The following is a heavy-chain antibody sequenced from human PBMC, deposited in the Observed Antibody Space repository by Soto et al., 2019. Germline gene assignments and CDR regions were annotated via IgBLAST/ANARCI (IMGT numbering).Heavy chain of an antibody. J-gene: IGHJ4*02. D-gene: IGHD6-13*01. CDR1: GNTFTSYS. CDR3: ARDRYRSSGYLGPLAY. CDR2: INAGNGNT. Sequence: ASVKVSCKASGNTFTSYSVYWVRQAPGQGLEWMGWINAGNGNTRYSQKFQDRVTITRDTSASTVYMELSSLRSEDTAVYYCARDRYRSSGYLGPLAYWGQGTLVTVSS. V-gene: IGHV1-3*01.